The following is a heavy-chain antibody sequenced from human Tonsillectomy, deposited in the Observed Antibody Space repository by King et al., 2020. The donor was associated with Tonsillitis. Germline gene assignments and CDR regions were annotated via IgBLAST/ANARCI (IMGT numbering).Heavy chain of an antibody. V-gene: IGHV3-30*02. CDR1: GFTLRTSG. CDR2: IRHDGSYT. D-gene: IGHD1-26*01. J-gene: IGHJ3*01. Sequence: VQLVESGGGVVQPGGSLRLSCAASGFTLRTSGMHWVRQAPGKGLEWMAFIRHDGSYTYYADSVKGRFTIFRDNSKRTLYLQMNSLRTEDTAVYYCVKEDVGGPTSAFDVWGQGTMVTVSS. CDR3: VKEDVGGPTSAFDV.